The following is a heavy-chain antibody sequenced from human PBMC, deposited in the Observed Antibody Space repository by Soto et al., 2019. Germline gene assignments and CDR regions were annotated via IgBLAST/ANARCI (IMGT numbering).Heavy chain of an antibody. Sequence: QITLKESGPTLVKHTQTLTLTCTFSGFSLTTRGVGVGWIRQPPGKALECLALIYWDDDKRYSPSLQSRLSITKDTSENQVVLTMTNVDPVDTATYYCAHIPNYYQYDWFDPWGQGTLVSVSS. D-gene: IGHD3-16*01. CDR3: AHIPNYYQYDWFDP. J-gene: IGHJ5*02. V-gene: IGHV2-5*02. CDR1: GFSLTTRGVG. CDR2: IYWDDDK.